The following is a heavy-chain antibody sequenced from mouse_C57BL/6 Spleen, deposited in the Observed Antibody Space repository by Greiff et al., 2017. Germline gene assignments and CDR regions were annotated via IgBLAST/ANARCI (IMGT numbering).Heavy chain of an antibody. D-gene: IGHD2-5*01. CDR2: INPSNGGT. V-gene: IGHV1-53*01. CDR1: GYTFTSSW. CDR3: ARGGYYSNYYARDY. Sequence: QVQLQQPGTELVKPGASVKLSCKASGYTFTSSWMHWVKQRPGQGLEWIGNINPSNGGTNYNEKFKSKATLTLDKSSSTAYMQLSSLTSEDSAVYCCARGGYYSNYYARDYWGQGTSVTVSS. J-gene: IGHJ4*01.